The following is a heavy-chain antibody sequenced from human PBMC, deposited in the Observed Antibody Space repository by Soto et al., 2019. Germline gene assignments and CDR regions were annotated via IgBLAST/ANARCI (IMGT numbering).Heavy chain of an antibody. D-gene: IGHD3-3*01. CDR3: AKDMGPYDSYGMDV. Sequence: GSLRVSCAASGFTFDDYAMHWVRQAPGKGLEWVSLISWDGGSTYYADSVKGRFTISRDNSKNSLYLQMNSLRAEDTALYYCAKDMGPYDSYGMDVWGQGTTVTVS. CDR1: GFTFDDYA. CDR2: ISWDGGST. J-gene: IGHJ6*02. V-gene: IGHV3-43D*04.